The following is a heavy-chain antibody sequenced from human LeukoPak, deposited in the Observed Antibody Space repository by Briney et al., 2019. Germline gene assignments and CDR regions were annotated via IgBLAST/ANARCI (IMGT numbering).Heavy chain of an antibody. V-gene: IGHV3-74*01. CDR2: INSDGSRT. J-gene: IGHJ6*03. CDR1: GFTFSSYW. Sequence: GGSLRLSCAASGFTFSSYWMHWVRHAPGKGLVWVSGINSDGSRTSYADSVKGRFTISRDNAKNTLYLQMNSLRAEDTAVYYCARVSPRDQLRYFDWLYAGYYYMDVWGKGTTVTVSS. D-gene: IGHD3-9*01. CDR3: ARVSPRDQLRYFDWLYAGYYYMDV.